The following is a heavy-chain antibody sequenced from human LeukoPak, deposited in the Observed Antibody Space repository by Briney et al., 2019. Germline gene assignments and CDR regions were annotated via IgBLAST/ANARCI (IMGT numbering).Heavy chain of an antibody. Sequence: ASVKVSCKASGYTFTGYYMHWVRQAPGHGLEWMGWINPNSGGTNYAQKFQGRVTMTRDTSISTAYMELSRLRSDDTAVYYCARDRYFCSSTSCLGYYYYYYMDVWGKGTTVTVSS. J-gene: IGHJ6*03. D-gene: IGHD2-2*01. V-gene: IGHV1-2*02. CDR3: ARDRYFCSSTSCLGYYYYYYMDV. CDR1: GYTFTGYY. CDR2: INPNSGGT.